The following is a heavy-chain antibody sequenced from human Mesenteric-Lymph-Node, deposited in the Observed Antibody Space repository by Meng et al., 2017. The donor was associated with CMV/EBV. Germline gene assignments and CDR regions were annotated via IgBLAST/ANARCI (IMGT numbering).Heavy chain of an antibody. CDR3: AKDKGIAVAGIAS. J-gene: IGHJ4*02. D-gene: IGHD6-19*01. CDR1: GFTFSSYV. Sequence: GESLKISCAASGFTFSSYVMHWVRQAPGKGLEWVSLISWDGVHTYYADSVKGRFTISRDNSKNSLYLQMNSLRPEDTAFYYCAKDKGIAVAGIASWGQGTLVTVSS. V-gene: IGHV3-43D*03. CDR2: ISWDGVHT.